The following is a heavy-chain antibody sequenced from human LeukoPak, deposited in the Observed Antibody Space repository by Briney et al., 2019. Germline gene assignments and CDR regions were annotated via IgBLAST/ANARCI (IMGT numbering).Heavy chain of an antibody. CDR3: ARDLEWDYYGMDV. CDR1: GGSFSGYY. CDR2: IYYSGST. Sequence: SETLSLTCAVYGGSFSGYYWGWIRQPPGKGLEWIGSIYYSGSTYYNPSLKSRVTISVDTSKNQFSLKLSSVTAADTAVYYCARDLEWDYYGMDVWGQGTTVTVSS. D-gene: IGHD3-3*01. J-gene: IGHJ6*02. V-gene: IGHV4-34*01.